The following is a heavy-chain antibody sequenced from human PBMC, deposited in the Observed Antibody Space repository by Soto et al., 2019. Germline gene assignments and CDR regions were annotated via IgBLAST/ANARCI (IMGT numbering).Heavy chain of an antibody. D-gene: IGHD3-10*01. CDR3: ARDEPYYYASRMDV. V-gene: IGHV3-53*04. J-gene: IGHJ6*02. Sequence: EVQLVESGGGLVQPGGSLRLSCVASGIPVSSNYMTWIRQAPGKGLEWVSVLHSGGDTYYANSVKGRFTISRHDSTNTLFLQMNSLTAEDTAVYYCARDEPYYYASRMDVWGQGTTVTVSS. CDR1: GIPVSSNY. CDR2: LHSGGDT.